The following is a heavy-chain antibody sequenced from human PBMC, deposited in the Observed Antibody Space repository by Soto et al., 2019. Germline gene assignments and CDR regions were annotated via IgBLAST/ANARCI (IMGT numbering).Heavy chain of an antibody. J-gene: IGHJ6*03. V-gene: IGHV6-1*01. D-gene: IGHD6-19*01. Sequence: PSQTLSLTCAISGDSVSSNSAAWNWIRQSPSRGLEWLGRTYYRSKWYNDYAVSVKSRITINPDTSKNQFSLQLNSVTPEDTAVYYCARVQSIAVAGNYYYYYMDVWGKGTTVTVSS. CDR3: ARVQSIAVAGNYYYYYMDV. CDR1: GDSVSSNSAA. CDR2: TYYRSKWYN.